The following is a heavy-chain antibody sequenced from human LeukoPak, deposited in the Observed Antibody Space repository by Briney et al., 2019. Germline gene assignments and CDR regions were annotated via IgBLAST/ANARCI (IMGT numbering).Heavy chain of an antibody. D-gene: IGHD3-22*01. CDR3: ARAGYYYDSSVRFYYYYYMDV. CDR1: GFTFSSYG. V-gene: IGHV3-48*01. Sequence: SGGSLRLSCAASGFTFSSYGMHWVRQAPGKGLEWVSFISSSSSTIYYADSVKGRFTISRDNSKNTLYLQMNSLRAEDTAVYYCARAGYYYDSSVRFYYYYYMDVWGKGTTVTVSS. CDR2: ISSSSSTI. J-gene: IGHJ6*03.